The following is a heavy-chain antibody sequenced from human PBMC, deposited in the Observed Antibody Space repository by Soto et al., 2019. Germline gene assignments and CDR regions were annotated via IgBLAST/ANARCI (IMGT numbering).Heavy chain of an antibody. D-gene: IGHD3-10*01. CDR3: AGYGSGTYSQRGAFDI. Sequence: QLVQSGAEVKKPGASVKVSCKASGYTFTDYGIGWVRQAPGQGLEWMGWIRGYNGDTNYAQSLQGRVTMTTDTSTNTVYMELRSQRSDDTAVYYCAGYGSGTYSQRGAFDIWGQGTMVTVSS. CDR2: IRGYNGDT. V-gene: IGHV1-18*01. J-gene: IGHJ3*02. CDR1: GYTFTDYG.